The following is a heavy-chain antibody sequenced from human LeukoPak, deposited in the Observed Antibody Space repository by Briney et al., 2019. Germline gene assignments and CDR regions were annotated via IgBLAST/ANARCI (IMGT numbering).Heavy chain of an antibody. CDR1: GFTFSSYA. J-gene: IGHJ4*02. Sequence: GGSLRLSCAAPGFTFSSYAMSWVRQAPGKGLEWVSAISGSGGSTYYADSVKGRFTISRDNSKNTLYLQMNSLRAEDTAVYYCAKVRGTGYRGYYFDYWGQGTLVTVSS. CDR2: ISGSGGST. V-gene: IGHV3-23*01. CDR3: AKVRGTGYRGYYFDY. D-gene: IGHD3-10*01.